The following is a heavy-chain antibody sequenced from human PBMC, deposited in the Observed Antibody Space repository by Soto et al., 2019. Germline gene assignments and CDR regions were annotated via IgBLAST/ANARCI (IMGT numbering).Heavy chain of an antibody. CDR3: ARHIFERTWFGELLEDIRYYYMDV. J-gene: IGHJ6*03. D-gene: IGHD3-10*01. CDR2: IYYSGST. Sequence: FGTPSPTRPFLCWSIHSSSFYWGWVRPPPREGVGGVWVIYYSGSTYYNPSLKSRVTISVDTSKNQFSLKLSSVTAADTAVYYCARHIFERTWFGELLEDIRYYYMDVWGKGTTVTSP. V-gene: IGHV4-39*01. CDR1: CWSIHSSSFY.